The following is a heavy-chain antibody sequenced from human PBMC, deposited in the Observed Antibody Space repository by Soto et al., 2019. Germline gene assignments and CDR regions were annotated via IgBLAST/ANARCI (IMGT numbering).Heavy chain of an antibody. D-gene: IGHD6-13*01. CDR2: IRSKANSYAT. V-gene: IGHV3-73*01. J-gene: IGHJ4*02. CDR3: TRHSSSWYFNEYYFDY. Sequence: GGSLRLSCAASGFTFSGSAMHWVRQASGKGLEWVGRIRSKANSYATAYAASVKGRFTISRDDSKNTAYLQMNSLKTEDTAVYYCTRHSSSWYFNEYYFDYWGQGTLVTVSS. CDR1: GFTFSGSA.